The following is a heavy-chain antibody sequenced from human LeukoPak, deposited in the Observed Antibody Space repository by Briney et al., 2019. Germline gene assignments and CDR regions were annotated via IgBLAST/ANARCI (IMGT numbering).Heavy chain of an antibody. CDR1: GFSFSSYT. CDR3: ARDPQGYSSSWFDY. V-gene: IGHV3-21*01. Sequence: GGSLRLPCAASGFSFSSYTMNWVRQAPGKGLEWVSSIRSSSSYIYYADSLKGRFTISRDNAKNSLYLQMNSLRAEDTAVYYCARDPQGYSSSWFDYWGQGTLVTVSS. CDR2: IRSSSSYI. J-gene: IGHJ4*02. D-gene: IGHD6-13*01.